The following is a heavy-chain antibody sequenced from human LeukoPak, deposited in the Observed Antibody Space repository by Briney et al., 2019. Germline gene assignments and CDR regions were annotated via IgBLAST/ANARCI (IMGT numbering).Heavy chain of an antibody. V-gene: IGHV1-2*04. J-gene: IGHJ4*02. Sequence: RASVKVSCKASGYTFTGYYMHWVRQAPGQGLEWMGWINPNSGGTNYAQRFQGWVTMTRDTSISTAYMELSRLRSDDTAVYYCARADYGDHTPYFDYWGQGTLVTVSS. D-gene: IGHD4-17*01. CDR3: ARADYGDHTPYFDY. CDR1: GYTFTGYY. CDR2: INPNSGGT.